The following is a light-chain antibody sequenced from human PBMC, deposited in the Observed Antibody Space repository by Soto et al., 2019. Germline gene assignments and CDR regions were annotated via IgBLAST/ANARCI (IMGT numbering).Light chain of an antibody. Sequence: DIQMTQSPSTLSASLGDRVTITCRASQSITIWLAWYQQKPGKAPKLLIYKASSLESGVPSRLSGSGAWTEFTLTISSRLPADFAAYYCQQYNSGSPLTFGGGTKVDI. CDR1: QSITIW. CDR3: QQYNSGSPLT. J-gene: IGKJ4*01. V-gene: IGKV1-5*03. CDR2: KAS.